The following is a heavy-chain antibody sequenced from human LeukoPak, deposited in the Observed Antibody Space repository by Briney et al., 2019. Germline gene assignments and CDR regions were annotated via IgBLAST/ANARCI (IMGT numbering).Heavy chain of an antibody. CDR3: ARSRGRAAAGIWLGY. J-gene: IGHJ4*02. CDR2: MNPNSGNT. CDR1: GYTFTAYA. V-gene: IGHV1-8*02. Sequence: GASVKVSCKASGYTFTAYAMHWVRQATGQGLEWMGWMNPNSGNTGYAQKFQGRVTMTRNTSISTAYMELSSLRSEDTAVYYCARSRGRAAAGIWLGYWGQGTLVTVSS. D-gene: IGHD6-13*01.